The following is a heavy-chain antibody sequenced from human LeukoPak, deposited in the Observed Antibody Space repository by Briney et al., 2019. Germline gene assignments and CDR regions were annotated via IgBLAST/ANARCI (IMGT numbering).Heavy chain of an antibody. Sequence: GGSLRLSCAASGFTFSPSWMHWVRQVPGKGRVWVSLISGGGSLTTYADSVKGRFTLSRDNAKNTVFLQMKRLRAEDTAVYYCARGDYGGNSPAYWGQGTLVTVSS. V-gene: IGHV3-74*01. D-gene: IGHD4-23*01. CDR3: ARGDYGGNSPAY. J-gene: IGHJ1*01. CDR2: ISGGGSLT. CDR1: GFTFSPSW.